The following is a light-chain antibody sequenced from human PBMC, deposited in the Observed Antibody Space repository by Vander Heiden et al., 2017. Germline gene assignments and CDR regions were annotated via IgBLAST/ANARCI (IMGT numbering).Light chain of an antibody. CDR2: GAS. V-gene: IGKV3-20*01. CDR3: QQYGSSPYT. Sequence: EIMLTQSPGTLSLSPGERATLSCRASQSVSSSYLAWYQQKPGQAPRLLIYGASSRATGIPDRFSGSGSGTDFTLTISRREPEDFAVYYCQQYGSSPYTFGKGTKLEIK. CDR1: QSVSSSY. J-gene: IGKJ2*01.